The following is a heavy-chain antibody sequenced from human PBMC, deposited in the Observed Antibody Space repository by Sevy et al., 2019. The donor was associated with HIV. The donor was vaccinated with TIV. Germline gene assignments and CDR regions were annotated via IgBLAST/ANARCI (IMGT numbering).Heavy chain of an antibody. D-gene: IGHD5-18*01. Sequence: GGSLRLSCPASTFTFGHYAMHWVRQAPGKGLQWVAGISYEGSNEYYTDSVKGRFTISRDNSKNTLNMEMNNLRVEDTALYYCATDWVTPPTAILYYFDFWGQGIPVTVSS. CDR2: ISYEGSNE. J-gene: IGHJ4*02. CDR1: TFTFGHYA. V-gene: IGHV3-30*04. CDR3: ATDWVTPPTAILYYFDF.